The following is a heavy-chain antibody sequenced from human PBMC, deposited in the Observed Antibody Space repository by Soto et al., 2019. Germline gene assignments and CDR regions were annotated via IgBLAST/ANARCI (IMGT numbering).Heavy chain of an antibody. Sequence: EVQLVESGGGLVQPGRSLRLSCAASGFTFSSYSMNWVRQAPGKGLEWVSYISSSSSTIYYADSVKGRFTISRDNAKNSLYLQMNGRRLEDPAGYYCPRDVSGLLMFDPWGQGPLVPVSS. CDR1: GFTFSSYS. CDR3: PRDVSGLLMFDP. J-gene: IGHJ5*02. V-gene: IGHV3-48*01. D-gene: IGHD5-12*01. CDR2: ISSSSSTI.